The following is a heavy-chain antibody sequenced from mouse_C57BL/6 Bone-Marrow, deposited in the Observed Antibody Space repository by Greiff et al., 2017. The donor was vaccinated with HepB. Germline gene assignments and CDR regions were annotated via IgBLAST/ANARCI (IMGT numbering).Heavy chain of an antibody. V-gene: IGHV5-12*01. CDR2: ISNGGGST. Sequence: EVQGVESGGGLVQPGGSLKLSCAASGFTFSDYYMYWVRQTPEKRLEWVAYISNGGGSTYYPDTVKGRFTISRDNAKNTLYLQMSRLKSEDTAMYYCARQRGYGSSSYAMDYWGQGTSVTVSS. J-gene: IGHJ4*01. CDR3: ARQRGYGSSSYAMDY. CDR1: GFTFSDYY. D-gene: IGHD1-1*01.